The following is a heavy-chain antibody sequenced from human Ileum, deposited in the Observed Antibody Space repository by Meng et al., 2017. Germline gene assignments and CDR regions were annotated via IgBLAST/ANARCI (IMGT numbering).Heavy chain of an antibody. Sequence: LRQGSGPGLSGPSGTLSLTCAVSGRSISSSDWWRWVRQPPGKGMEWIAEMNLGGSPNYNPSLKSRVTMSVDKSNDHLSLQLTSVTAADTAVYYCAHIFDSWGQGTLVTVSS. V-gene: IGHV4-4*02. CDR1: GRSISSSDW. J-gene: IGHJ4*02. CDR3: AHIFDS. CDR2: MNLGGSP.